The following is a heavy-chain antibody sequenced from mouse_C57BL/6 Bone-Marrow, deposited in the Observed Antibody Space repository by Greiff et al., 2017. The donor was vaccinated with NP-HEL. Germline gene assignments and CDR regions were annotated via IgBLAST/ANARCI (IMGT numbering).Heavy chain of an antibody. Sequence: VQLKESGPGLVKPSQSLSLTCSVTGYSITSGYYWNWIRQFPGNKLEWMGYISYDGSNNYNPSLKNRISITRDTSKNQFFLKLNSVTTEDTATYYCAREKLGSFDYWGQGTTLTVSS. CDR2: ISYDGSN. V-gene: IGHV3-6*01. CDR1: GYSITSGYY. CDR3: AREKLGSFDY. D-gene: IGHD4-1*01. J-gene: IGHJ2*01.